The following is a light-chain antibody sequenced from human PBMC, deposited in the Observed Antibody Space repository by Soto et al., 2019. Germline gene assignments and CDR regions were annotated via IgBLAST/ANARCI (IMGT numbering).Light chain of an antibody. CDR1: QGISSA. CDR2: DAS. Sequence: AIQLTQSPSSLSASVGDRVTITCRASQGISSALAWYQQKPGKAPKLLIYDASSLESGVPSRFSVSGSGTDFTLTISSLQPEDFATYYRQQFNSYPFTFGPGTKVDIK. J-gene: IGKJ3*01. V-gene: IGKV1-13*02. CDR3: QQFNSYPFT.